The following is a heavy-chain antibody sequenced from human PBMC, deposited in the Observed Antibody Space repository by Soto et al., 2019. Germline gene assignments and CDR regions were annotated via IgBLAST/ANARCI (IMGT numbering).Heavy chain of an antibody. J-gene: IGHJ6*02. V-gene: IGHV5-51*01. D-gene: IGHD4-4*01. Sequence: GESLKISCKGSGYTFTDDWIGRLRHLPGQGLEWMGIIYPDDSDTRCSPSFQGHVTITVDKSTSTAYLQWNTLKASDTAMYYCARHTSNSPFYYHAMGVSRPGTT. CDR3: ARHTSNSPFYYHAMGV. CDR2: IYPDDSDT. CDR1: GYTFTDDW.